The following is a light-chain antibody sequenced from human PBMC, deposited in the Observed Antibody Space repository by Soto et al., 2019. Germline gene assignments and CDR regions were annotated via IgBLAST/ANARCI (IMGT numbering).Light chain of an antibody. CDR1: SSNIGNNF. J-gene: IGLJ3*02. CDR2: ENN. V-gene: IGLV1-51*02. CDR3: GTWASSLSGWV. Sequence: QSVLTQPPSVSAAPGQKVTISCSGSSSNIGNNFLSWYQHLPGTAPKLLIYENNKRPSGIPDRFSGSKSDTSATLGITGLQTGDEADYYCGTWASSLSGWVFGGGTKLTVL.